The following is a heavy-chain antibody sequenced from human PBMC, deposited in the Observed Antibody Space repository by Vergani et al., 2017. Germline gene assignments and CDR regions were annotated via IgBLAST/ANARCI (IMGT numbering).Heavy chain of an antibody. D-gene: IGHD5-12*01. Sequence: QVTLRESGPALVKPTQTLTLTCTFSGFSILTSEMCVSWIRQPPGKALEWLALLDWNDNKYFNTSLKTRLTISKDASKNQVVLTMTNMDPVDTATYYCARMRRRGRIGYDIFDFWGQGILVTVAS. CDR3: ARMRRRGRIGYDIFDF. V-gene: IGHV2-70*01. CDR1: GFSILTSEMC. J-gene: IGHJ4*02. CDR2: LDWNDNK.